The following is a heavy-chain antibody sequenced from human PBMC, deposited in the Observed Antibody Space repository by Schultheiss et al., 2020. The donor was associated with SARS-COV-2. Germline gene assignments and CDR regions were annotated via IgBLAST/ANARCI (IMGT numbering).Heavy chain of an antibody. V-gene: IGHV4-61*10. D-gene: IGHD6-6*01. Sequence: SETLSLTCTVSGGSISRGNYNWTWIRQPAGKGLEWIGYIYYSGSTNYNPSLKSRVTISVDTSKNQFSLKLSSVTAADTAVYYCASIEYSSFHYGMDVWGQGTTVTVSS. J-gene: IGHJ6*02. CDR2: IYYSGST. CDR3: ASIEYSSFHYGMDV. CDR1: GGSISRGNYN.